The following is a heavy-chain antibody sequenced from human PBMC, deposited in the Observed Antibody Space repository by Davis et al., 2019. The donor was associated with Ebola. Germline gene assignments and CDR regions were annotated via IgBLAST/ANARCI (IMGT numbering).Heavy chain of an antibody. CDR3: AREELLWFGELFRPYGMDV. D-gene: IGHD3-10*01. Sequence: GESLKISCTDSVITSSSYAMTWVRQAPGKGLEWVSVIYSGGSTYYADSVKGRFTISRDNSKNTLYLQMNSLRAEDTAVYYCAREELLWFGELFRPYGMDVWGKGTTVTVSS. V-gene: IGHV3-53*01. CDR2: IYSGGST. CDR1: VITSSSYA. J-gene: IGHJ6*04.